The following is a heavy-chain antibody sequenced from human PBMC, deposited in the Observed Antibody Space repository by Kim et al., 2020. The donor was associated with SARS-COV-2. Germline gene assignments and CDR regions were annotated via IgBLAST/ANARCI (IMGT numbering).Heavy chain of an antibody. CDR3: ASYFFGSYFDY. J-gene: IGHJ4*02. CDR2: IKQDGSEK. V-gene: IGHV3-7*01. Sequence: GGSLRLSCAASGFTFSSYWMSWVRQAPGKGLEWVANIKQDGSEKYYVDSVKGRFTISRDNAKNSLYLQMNSLRAEDTAVYYCASYFFGSYFDYWGQGTLVTVSS. CDR1: GFTFSSYW. D-gene: IGHD1-26*01.